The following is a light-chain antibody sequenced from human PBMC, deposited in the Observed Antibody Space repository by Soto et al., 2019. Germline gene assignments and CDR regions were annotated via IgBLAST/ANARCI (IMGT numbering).Light chain of an antibody. CDR3: RQENKWPWT. Sequence: AIRMTQSPSSLSASVGDRVTITCLASQAMSNDLGWYQQKPGKAPNLLIYGASTLQSGVPSRFSGSGYGTHFTLTISSLQPEDFATYYCRQENKWPWTFGQGTKVEI. CDR1: QAMSND. CDR2: GAS. J-gene: IGKJ1*01. V-gene: IGKV1-6*01.